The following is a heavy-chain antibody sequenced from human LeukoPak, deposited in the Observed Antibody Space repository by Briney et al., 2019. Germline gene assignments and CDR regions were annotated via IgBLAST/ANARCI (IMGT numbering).Heavy chain of an antibody. V-gene: IGHV3-33*01. CDR2: AYGDGSDQ. Sequence: GGSLRLSCAASGFSFSTYGMHWVRQAPGKGLEWVAVAYGDGSDQYYADSVKGRFTISRDNSKNTLYLQMNSLRAEDTAVYYCARPITSYYYYGMDVWGQGTTVTVSS. J-gene: IGHJ6*02. D-gene: IGHD3-10*01. CDR3: ARPITSYYYYGMDV. CDR1: GFSFSTYG.